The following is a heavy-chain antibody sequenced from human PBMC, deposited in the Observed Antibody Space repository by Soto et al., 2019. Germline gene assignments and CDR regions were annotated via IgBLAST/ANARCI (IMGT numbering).Heavy chain of an antibody. CDR2: IYHSGST. CDR1: GGSISSSNW. J-gene: IGHJ6*02. D-gene: IGHD2-2*01. V-gene: IGHV4-4*02. CDR3: AREEGWPPPVVQAAIRLHGMDV. Sequence: PSETLSLTCAVSGGSISSSNWWSWVRQPPGKGLEWIGEIYHSGSTNYNPSLKSRVTISVDKSKNQFSLKLSSVTAADTAVYYCAREEGWPPPVVQAAIRLHGMDVWGQGTTVTVSS.